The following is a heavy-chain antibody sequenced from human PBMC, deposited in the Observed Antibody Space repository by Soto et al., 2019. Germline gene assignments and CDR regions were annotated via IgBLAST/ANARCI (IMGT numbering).Heavy chain of an antibody. CDR1: GFTFSSYA. D-gene: IGHD3-10*02. J-gene: IGHJ6*02. CDR3: ARDYVSGDYGMDV. Sequence: EVQLLESGGGLVQPGGSLRLSCAAYGFTFSSYAMSWVRQARGKGLEWVSGIGGSGDGTYYADSVKGRFTISRDNSQNMMNLQMNSLRAEDTAVYYCARDYVSGDYGMDVWGQGTTVSVSS. V-gene: IGHV3-23*01. CDR2: IGGSGDGT.